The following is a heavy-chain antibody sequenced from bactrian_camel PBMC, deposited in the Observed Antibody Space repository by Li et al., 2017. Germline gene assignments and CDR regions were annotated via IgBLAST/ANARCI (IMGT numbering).Heavy chain of an antibody. CDR2: VDGDGVPT. J-gene: IGHJ4*01. CDR3: AAGGFGGSWCRDDYDYHY. D-gene: IGHD6*01. CDR1: GVATQRYC. Sequence: DVQLVESGGGSVQAGGSLRLSCVASGVATQRYCMGWFRQVPGKQREDVAIVDGDGVPTYAPSVRGRFTISQTNAKNTLYLQMNVLEPEDTAMYYCAAGGFGGSWCRDDYDYHYWGQGTQVTVS. V-gene: IGHV3S31*01.